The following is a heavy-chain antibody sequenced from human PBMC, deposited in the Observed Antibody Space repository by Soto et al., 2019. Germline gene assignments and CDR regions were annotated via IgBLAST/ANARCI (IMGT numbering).Heavy chain of an antibody. CDR1: GDSVSSNSAA. CDR2: TYYRSKWYN. Sequence: SQTLSLTCAISGDSVSSNSAAWNWIRQSPSRGLEWLGRTYYRSKWYNDYAVSVKSRITINPDTSKNQLSLQLNSVTPEDTAVYYCARTPPRESGGAFDIWGQGTMVTVSS. CDR3: ARTPPRESGGAFDI. V-gene: IGHV6-1*01. J-gene: IGHJ3*02.